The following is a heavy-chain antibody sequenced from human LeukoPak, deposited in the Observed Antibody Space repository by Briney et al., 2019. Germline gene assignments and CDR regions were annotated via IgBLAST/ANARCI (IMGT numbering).Heavy chain of an antibody. J-gene: IGHJ3*01. CDR1: GFTFTVYW. Sequence: PGGSLRLSCAVSGFTFTVYWMSWVRQAPGKGLEWLANINKEGSDQYYVDSVKGRFTISRDNAQNSIYLQVNSLRADDTAVYYCVREVPGIMVAFDLWGQGTMLSVSS. CDR3: VREVPGIMVAFDL. V-gene: IGHV3-7*04. CDR2: INKEGSDQ. D-gene: IGHD2-2*01.